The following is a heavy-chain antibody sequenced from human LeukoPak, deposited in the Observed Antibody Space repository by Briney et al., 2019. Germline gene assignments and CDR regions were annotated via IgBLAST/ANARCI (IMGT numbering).Heavy chain of an antibody. V-gene: IGHV4-4*07. CDR3: ARGGPPYYYDSSGYLDY. D-gene: IGHD3-22*01. CDR1: GGSISSYY. CDR2: IYTSGST. Sequence: PSETLSLTCTVSGGSISSYYWSWIRQPAGKGLEWIGRIYTSGSTDYNPSLKSRVTISVDTSKNQFSLKLSSVTAADTAVYYCARGGPPYYYDSSGYLDYWGQGTLVTVSS. J-gene: IGHJ4*02.